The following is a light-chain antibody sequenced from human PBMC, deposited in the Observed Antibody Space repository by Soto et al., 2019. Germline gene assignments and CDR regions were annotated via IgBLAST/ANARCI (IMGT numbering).Light chain of an antibody. J-gene: IGLJ2*01. Sequence: YELTQPPSVSVSPGQTASITCSGDKLGTKYACWYQQKPGQSPVLVIYQDTKRPSGIPERFAGSNSGDTATLTISGTQTMDEADYYCQAWDRSTVVFGGGTKLTVL. CDR1: KLGTKY. CDR2: QDT. CDR3: QAWDRSTVV. V-gene: IGLV3-1*01.